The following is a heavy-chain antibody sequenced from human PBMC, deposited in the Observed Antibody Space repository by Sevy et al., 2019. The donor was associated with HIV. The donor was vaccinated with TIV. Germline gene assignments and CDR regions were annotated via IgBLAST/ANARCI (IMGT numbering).Heavy chain of an antibody. CDR1: GYTFTRYG. Sequence: ASVKVSCKASGYTFTRYGISWVRQAPGQGLQWMGWISAYNGNIDYAQELQGRVTMTTDTSTSTAYMELRSLRSDDTAVYYCASRFWAAGGFDAFDIWGQRTMVTVSS. CDR2: ISAYNGNI. V-gene: IGHV1-18*01. D-gene: IGHD6-13*01. CDR3: ASRFWAAGGFDAFDI. J-gene: IGHJ3*02.